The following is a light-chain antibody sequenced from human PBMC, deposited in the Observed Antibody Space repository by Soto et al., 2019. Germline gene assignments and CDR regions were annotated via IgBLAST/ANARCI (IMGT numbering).Light chain of an antibody. CDR1: QSVSSSY. CDR3: QQYGSSPRT. Sequence: IVLTQSPGTLSLSPGERATLSCRASQSVSSSYLAWYQQKPGQAPRLLIYGASSRATGIPDRFSGSGSGTDFTLTISRLEPEDFEVYYCQQYGSSPRTFGQGTMVDIK. V-gene: IGKV3-20*01. CDR2: GAS. J-gene: IGKJ1*01.